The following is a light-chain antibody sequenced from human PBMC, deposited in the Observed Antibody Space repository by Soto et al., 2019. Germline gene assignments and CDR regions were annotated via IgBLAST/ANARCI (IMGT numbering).Light chain of an antibody. CDR2: EVS. CDR3: TSYACSLTHHV. J-gene: IGLJ1*01. V-gene: IGLV2-8*01. Sequence: QSVLTQPPSASGSPGQSVTISCTGTSSDVGGYNYVSWYQQHPGKAPKLMIYEVSKRPSGVPDRFSGSKSGNTASLTVSGLQAEDEADYSCTSYACSLTHHVSGTGTKLPVL. CDR1: SSDVGGYNY.